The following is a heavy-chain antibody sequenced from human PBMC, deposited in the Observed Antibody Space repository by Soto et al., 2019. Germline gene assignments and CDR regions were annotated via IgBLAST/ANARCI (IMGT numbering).Heavy chain of an antibody. V-gene: IGHV1-18*01. Sequence: ASVKVSCKASGYTFTSYGISWVRQAPGQGLEWMGWISAYNGNTNYAQKLQGRVTMTTDTSTSTAYMELRSLRSDDTAVYYCARGLDGSSWYEDDGAFDIWGQGTMVTVSS. CDR1: GYTFTSYG. CDR2: ISAYNGNT. J-gene: IGHJ3*02. D-gene: IGHD6-13*01. CDR3: ARGLDGSSWYEDDGAFDI.